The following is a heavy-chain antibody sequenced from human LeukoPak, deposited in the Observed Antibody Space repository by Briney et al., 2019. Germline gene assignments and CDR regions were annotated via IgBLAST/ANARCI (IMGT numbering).Heavy chain of an antibody. D-gene: IGHD6-13*01. Sequence: GGSLRLSCAASGFTFRNYGMYWVRQAPGTGLEWVTFISGDGSRKYYVDSVKGRFTISRDNSKNTLYLQMNSLRVEDTAVYYCAKDRSTTWSFDNWGQGTLVSVSS. CDR3: AKDRSTTWSFDN. CDR1: GFTFRNYG. CDR2: ISGDGSRK. J-gene: IGHJ4*02. V-gene: IGHV3-30*18.